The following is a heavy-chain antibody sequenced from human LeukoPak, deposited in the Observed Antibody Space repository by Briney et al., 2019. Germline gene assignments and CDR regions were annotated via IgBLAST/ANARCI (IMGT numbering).Heavy chain of an antibody. CDR2: TSYDGSNK. CDR1: GFTFSSYG. CDR3: VRGVGVSRFNYLDS. V-gene: IGHV3-30*03. D-gene: IGHD6-13*01. J-gene: IGHJ4*02. Sequence: GGSLRLSCAGSGFTFSSYGMHWVRQAPGKGLEWVAVTSYDGSNKYYADSVKGRFTISRDNSKNTLYLQMNSLRDDDTAVYYCVRGVGVSRFNYLDSWGQGTLVIVSS.